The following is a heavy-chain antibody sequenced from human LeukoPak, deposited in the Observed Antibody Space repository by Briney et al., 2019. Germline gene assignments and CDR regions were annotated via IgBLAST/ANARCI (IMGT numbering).Heavy chain of an antibody. J-gene: IGHJ4*02. CDR2: IYYSGNT. Sequence: SETLSLTCTVSGGSISSSSYFWGWIRQPPGKGLEWIGSIYYSGNTYYNPSLKSRVTISLDTSKNQFSLKLGSVTAADTAVYYCARGPTVTRYFDYWGQGTLATVSS. CDR3: ARGPTVTRYFDY. D-gene: IGHD4-17*01. V-gene: IGHV4-39*01. CDR1: GGSISSSSYF.